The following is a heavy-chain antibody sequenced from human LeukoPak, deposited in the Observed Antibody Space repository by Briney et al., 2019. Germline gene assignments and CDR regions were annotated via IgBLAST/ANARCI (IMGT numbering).Heavy chain of an antibody. CDR3: ASTYGSGPYYFDY. V-gene: IGHV1-2*06. CDR1: GYTFTGYY. Sequence: ASVKVSCKASGYTFTGYYMHWVRQAPGQGLEWMGRINPNSGGTNYAQKLQGRVTMTRDTSISTAYMELSRLRSDDTAVYYCASTYGSGPYYFDYWGQGTLVTVSS. J-gene: IGHJ4*02. D-gene: IGHD3-10*01. CDR2: INPNSGGT.